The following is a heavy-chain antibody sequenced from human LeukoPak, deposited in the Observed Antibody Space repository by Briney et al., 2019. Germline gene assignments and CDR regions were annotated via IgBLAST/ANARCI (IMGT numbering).Heavy chain of an antibody. CDR2: IYYSGST. D-gene: IGHD5-18*01. CDR1: GGSISSYC. CDR3: AREFVDTAMGASYSYYYYGMDV. Sequence: PSETLSLTCTVSGGSISSYCWSWIRQPPGKGLEWMGYIYYSGSTNYNPSLKSRVTISVDTSKNQFSLKLSSVTAADTAVYYCAREFVDTAMGASYSYYYYGMDVWGQGTTVTVSS. V-gene: IGHV4-59*01. J-gene: IGHJ6*02.